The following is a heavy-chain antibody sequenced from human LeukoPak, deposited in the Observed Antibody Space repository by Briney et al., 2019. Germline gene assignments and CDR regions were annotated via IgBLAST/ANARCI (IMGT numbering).Heavy chain of an antibody. Sequence: GGSLRLSCAASGFAFSDYYMSWIRQAPGKGLEWVSYISSSSSYTNYADSVKGRFTISRDNAKNSLYLQMNSLRAEDTAVYYCARVLKLYGGGDCNYFDYWGQGTLVTVSS. D-gene: IGHD2-21*02. J-gene: IGHJ4*02. V-gene: IGHV3-11*05. CDR3: ARVLKLYGGGDCNYFDY. CDR2: ISSSSSYT. CDR1: GFAFSDYY.